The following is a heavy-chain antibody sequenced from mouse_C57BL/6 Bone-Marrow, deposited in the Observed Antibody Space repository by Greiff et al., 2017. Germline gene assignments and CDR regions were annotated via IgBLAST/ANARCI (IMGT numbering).Heavy chain of an antibody. CDR3: TPFYGSSFDY. Sequence: EVQLQQSGAELVRPGASVKLSCTASGFNIKDDYMPWVKQRPEQGLEWIGWIDPENGDTEYASKFQGKATITADTSSNTAYLQLSSLPSEDTAVYCCTPFYGSSFDYWGQGTTLTVSS. CDR2: IDPENGDT. CDR1: GFNIKDDY. V-gene: IGHV14-4*01. J-gene: IGHJ2*01. D-gene: IGHD1-1*01.